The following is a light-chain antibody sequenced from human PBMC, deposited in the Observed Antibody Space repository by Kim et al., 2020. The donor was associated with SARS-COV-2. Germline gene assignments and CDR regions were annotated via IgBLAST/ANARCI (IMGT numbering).Light chain of an antibody. CDR2: AAS. J-gene: IGKJ4*01. V-gene: IGKV1-16*01. CDR3: QQYSRFPLT. CDR1: QCHSNH. Sequence: AAVRDVFTFTWRASQCHSNHLAWFQHKSEKSHRSLFYAASTLQGGVPSRFSASGFETDFALTITSLQPEDFATYYCQQYSRFPLTFGGGTKVDIK.